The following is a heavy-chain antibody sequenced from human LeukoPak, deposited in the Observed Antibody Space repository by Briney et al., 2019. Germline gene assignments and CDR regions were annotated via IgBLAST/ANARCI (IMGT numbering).Heavy chain of an antibody. J-gene: IGHJ4*02. Sequence: GGSLRLSCAASGFTFSSYGMHWVRQAPGKGLEWVAVIWYDGSNKYYADSVKGRFTTSRDNSKNTLYLQMNSLRAEDTAVYYCARDSLSSSWPDYWGQGTLVTVSS. CDR2: IWYDGSNK. CDR1: GFTFSSYG. CDR3: ARDSLSSSWPDY. D-gene: IGHD6-13*01. V-gene: IGHV3-33*01.